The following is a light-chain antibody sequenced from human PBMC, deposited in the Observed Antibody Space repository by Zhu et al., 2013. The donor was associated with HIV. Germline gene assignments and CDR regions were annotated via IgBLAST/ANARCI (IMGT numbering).Light chain of an antibody. CDR1: DIGSKS. CDR3: QVWDTISDHLV. Sequence: SYELTQPPSVSVAPGKTARITCGGNDIGSKSVHWYQQKPGQAPVLVIYNDSDRPSGIPERFSGSNSGNTATLTISSVEAGDEADYYCQVWDTISDHLVFGGGTKLTVL. V-gene: IGLV3-21*04. J-gene: IGLJ2*01. CDR2: NDS.